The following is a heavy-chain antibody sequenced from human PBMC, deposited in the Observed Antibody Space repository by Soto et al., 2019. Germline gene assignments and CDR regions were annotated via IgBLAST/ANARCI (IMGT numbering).Heavy chain of an antibody. CDR2: IDPSDSYT. CDR3: ARHVVMITFGGVSPVAFDI. CDR1: GYSFTSYW. Sequence: PGESRKISCKGSGYSFTSYWISWVRQMPGKGLEWMGRIDPSDSYTNYSPSFQGHVTISADKSISTAYLQWSSLKASDTAMYYCARHVVMITFGGVSPVAFDIWGQGTMVTVSS. V-gene: IGHV5-10-1*01. J-gene: IGHJ3*02. D-gene: IGHD3-16*01.